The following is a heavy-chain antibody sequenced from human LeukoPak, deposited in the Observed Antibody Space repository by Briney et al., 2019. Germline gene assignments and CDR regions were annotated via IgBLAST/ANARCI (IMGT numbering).Heavy chain of an antibody. V-gene: IGHV4-34*01. CDR2: INHSGST. D-gene: IGHD6-13*01. J-gene: IGHJ6*02. CDR3: ARESTPSSWYIPKHYYGMDV. CDR1: GGSFSGYY. Sequence: KPSETLSLTCAVYGGSFSGYYWSWIRQPPGKGLEWIGEINHSGSTNYNPSLKSRVTISVDTSKNQFSLKLSSVTAADTAVYYCARESTPSSWYIPKHYYGMDVWGQGTTVTVSS.